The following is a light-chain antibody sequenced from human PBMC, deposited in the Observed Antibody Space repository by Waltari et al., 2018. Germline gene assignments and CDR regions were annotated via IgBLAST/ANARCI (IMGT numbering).Light chain of an antibody. J-gene: IGLJ3*02. CDR3: QSADSSGTYRV. Sequence: SYELTQPPSVSVSPGQTARITCSGDALPKQYTFWYQQRPGQAPRVLIVKDTGRPSGIPERFSGSISGTTVTLTISGVQAEDEADYYCQSADSSGTYRVFGGGTKLTVL. CDR2: KDT. V-gene: IGLV3-25*03. CDR1: ALPKQY.